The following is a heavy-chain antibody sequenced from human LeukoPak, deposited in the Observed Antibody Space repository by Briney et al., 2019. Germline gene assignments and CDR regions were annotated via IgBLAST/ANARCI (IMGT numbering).Heavy chain of an antibody. CDR1: GGSVSSGSYY. Sequence: PSETLSLTCTVSGGSVSSGSYYWSWIRQPPGKGLEWIGYICYSGSTNYNPSLKSRVTISGDTSKNQFSLKLSSVTAADTAVYYCARRVLAQQLERANWFDPWGQGTLVTVSS. CDR2: ICYSGST. CDR3: ARRVLAQQLERANWFDP. D-gene: IGHD6-13*01. V-gene: IGHV4-61*01. J-gene: IGHJ5*02.